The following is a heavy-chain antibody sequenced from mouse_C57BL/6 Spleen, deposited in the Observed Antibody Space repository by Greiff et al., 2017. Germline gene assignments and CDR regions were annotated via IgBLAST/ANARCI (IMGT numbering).Heavy chain of an antibody. CDR1: GFNIKDYY. D-gene: IGHD1-1*01. V-gene: IGHV14-1*01. CDR2: LDPEDGDT. J-gene: IGHJ4*01. Sequence: EVQLQQSGAELVRPGASVKLSCTASGFNIKDYYMHWVKQRPEQGLEWIGRLDPEDGDTEYAPKFQGKATMTADTSSNTAYLQLSSLTSEDTAVYYCTTGYYYGSSYVEYAMDYWGQGTSVTVSS. CDR3: TTGYYYGSSYVEYAMDY.